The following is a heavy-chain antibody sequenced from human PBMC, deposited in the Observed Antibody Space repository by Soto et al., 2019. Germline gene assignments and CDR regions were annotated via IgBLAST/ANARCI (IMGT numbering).Heavy chain of an antibody. CDR2: INHSGST. J-gene: IGHJ5*02. CDR1: GGSFSGYY. D-gene: IGHD3-10*01. V-gene: IGHV4-34*01. CDR3: ARVFPRIRYYYGSRSHRPGFDP. Sequence: SETLSLTCAVYGGSFSGYYWSWIRQPPGKGLEWIGEINHSGSTNYNPSLKSRVTISVDTSKNQFSLKLSSVTAADTAVYYCARVFPRIRYYYGSRSHRPGFDPWGQGTLVTVSS.